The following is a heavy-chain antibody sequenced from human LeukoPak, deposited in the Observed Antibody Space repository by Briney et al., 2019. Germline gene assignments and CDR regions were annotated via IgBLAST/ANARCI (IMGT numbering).Heavy chain of an antibody. V-gene: IGHV1-69*04. Sequence: GASVKVSCKASGGTFSIYAISWVRQAPGQGLEWMGRIIPILGIANYAQKFQGRVTITADKSTSTAYMELSSLRSEDTAVYYCARGDAIVVVTAPFDYWGQGTLVTVSS. D-gene: IGHD3-22*01. CDR3: ARGDAIVVVTAPFDY. CDR2: IIPILGIA. J-gene: IGHJ4*02. CDR1: GGTFSIYA.